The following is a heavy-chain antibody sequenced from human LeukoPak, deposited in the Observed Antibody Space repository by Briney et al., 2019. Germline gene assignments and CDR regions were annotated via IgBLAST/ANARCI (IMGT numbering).Heavy chain of an antibody. D-gene: IGHD3-22*01. Sequence: KLQGRVTMTADTSTTTAYMELRSLRSDDTAVYYCAREDYYDSSGPCFDYWGQGTLVTVSS. J-gene: IGHJ4*02. CDR3: AREDYYDSSGPCFDY. V-gene: IGHV1-18*01.